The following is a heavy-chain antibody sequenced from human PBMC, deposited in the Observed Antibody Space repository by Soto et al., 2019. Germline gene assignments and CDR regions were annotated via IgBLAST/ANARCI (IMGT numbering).Heavy chain of an antibody. CDR1: GYTFTGYY. D-gene: IGHD3-10*01. CDR2: INPNSGGT. V-gene: IGHV1-2*02. CDR3: ARSTMVRGVSPCYYGMDV. J-gene: IGHJ6*02. Sequence: ASVKVSCKASGYTFTGYYMHWVRQAPGQGLEWMGWINPNSGGTNYAQKFQGRVTTTRDTSISTAYMELSRLRSDDTAVYYCARSTMVRGVSPCYYGMDVWGQGTTVTVSS.